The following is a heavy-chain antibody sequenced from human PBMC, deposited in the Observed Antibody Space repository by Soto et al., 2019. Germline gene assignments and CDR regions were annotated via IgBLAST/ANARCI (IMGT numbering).Heavy chain of an antibody. D-gene: IGHD3-3*01. V-gene: IGHV3-64D*06. J-gene: IGHJ4*02. Sequence: GGSLRLSCSASGFTFSGYAMHWVRQAPGKGLEYVSAISSNGGTTYYADSVKGRFTISRDNPKNTLYLQMSGLRAEDTAVYYCVVAYESVDYWGQGTVVTVSS. CDR3: VVAYESVDY. CDR2: ISSNGGTT. CDR1: GFTFSGYA.